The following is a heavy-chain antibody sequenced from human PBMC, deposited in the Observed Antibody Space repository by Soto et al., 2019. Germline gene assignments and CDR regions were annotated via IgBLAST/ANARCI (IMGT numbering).Heavy chain of an antibody. CDR1: GFTFSSFA. CDR2: ISRDGSNK. Sequence: QVQLVESGGGVVQPGRSLRLSCAASGFTFSSFAMDWVRQAPGKGLEWVAVISRDGSNKYYAESVKGRFTISRDNSENTLYLQMNSLKVEDTALYYCARDSSGWYNFDYWGQGTVVTVSS. V-gene: IGHV3-30-3*01. J-gene: IGHJ4*02. D-gene: IGHD6-19*01. CDR3: ARDSSGWYNFDY.